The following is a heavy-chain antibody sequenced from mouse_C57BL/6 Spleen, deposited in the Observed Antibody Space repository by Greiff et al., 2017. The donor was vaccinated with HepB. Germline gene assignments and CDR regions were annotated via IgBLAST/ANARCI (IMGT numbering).Heavy chain of an antibody. CDR2: IYPGSGST. J-gene: IGHJ4*01. Sequence: QVQLQQSGAELVKPGASVKMSCKASGYTFTSYWITWVKQRPGQGLEWIGDIYPGSGSTNYNEKFKSKATLTVDTSSSTAYMQLSSLTSEDSAVYYCARGNISNDAMDYWGQGTSVTVSS. CDR1: GYTFTSYW. CDR3: ARGNISNDAMDY. D-gene: IGHD1-3*01. V-gene: IGHV1-55*01.